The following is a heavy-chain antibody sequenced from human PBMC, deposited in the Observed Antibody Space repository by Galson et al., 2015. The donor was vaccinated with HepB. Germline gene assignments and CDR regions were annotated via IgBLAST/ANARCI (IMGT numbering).Heavy chain of an antibody. J-gene: IGHJ6*02. CDR2: MNPNSGNT. D-gene: IGHD3-3*01. Sequence: SVKVSCKASGYTFTSYDTNWVRQATGQGLEWMGWMNPNSGNTGYAQKFQGRVTMTRNTSISTAYMELSSLRSEDTAVYYCARGYYDFWSGYFGESGGYYYYGMDVWGQGTTVTVS. CDR3: ARGYYDFWSGYFGESGGYYYYGMDV. CDR1: GYTFTSYD. V-gene: IGHV1-8*01.